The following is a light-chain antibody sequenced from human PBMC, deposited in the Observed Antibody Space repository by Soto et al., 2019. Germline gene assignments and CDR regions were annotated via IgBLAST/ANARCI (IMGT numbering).Light chain of an antibody. J-gene: IGKJ1*01. Sequence: VLTQSPAPLSLSPGERATLSCRASENVRTFVDWYQQKPGQAPRLLMFGASNRATGIPARFSGSGSGTDFTLTISNLEPEDFAVYYCQQHSHWPPWTFGQGTNVDI. V-gene: IGKV3-11*01. CDR2: GAS. CDR3: QQHSHWPPWT. CDR1: ENVRTF.